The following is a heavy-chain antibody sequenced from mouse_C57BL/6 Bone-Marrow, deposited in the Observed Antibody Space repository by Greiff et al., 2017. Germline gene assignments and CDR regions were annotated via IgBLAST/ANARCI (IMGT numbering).Heavy chain of an antibody. Sequence: EVQLQESGEGLVKPGGSLKLSCAASGFTFSSYAMSWVRQTPEKRLEWVAYISSGGDYIYYADTVKGRFTISRDNARNTLYLQMSSLKSEDTAMYYCTRVGYYDYYFDYWGQGTTLTVSS. CDR1: GFTFSSYA. J-gene: IGHJ2*01. D-gene: IGHD2-4*01. V-gene: IGHV5-9-1*02. CDR2: ISSGGDYI. CDR3: TRVGYYDYYFDY.